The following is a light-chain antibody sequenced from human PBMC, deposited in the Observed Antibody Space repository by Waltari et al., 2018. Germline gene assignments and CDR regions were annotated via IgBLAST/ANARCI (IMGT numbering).Light chain of an antibody. J-gene: IGKJ4*01. CDR2: GAS. V-gene: IGKV3-20*01. CDR1: QSVSTSY. Sequence: EIVLTQSPDTLSLSPGDRVTLSCRASQSVSTSYLAWYQQKPGQAPRLLIYGASSRATGIPDRFSGSGSGPDFTLTISRLEPEDSAVYYCQQYGNSAPISFGGGTKVEIK. CDR3: QQYGNSAPIS.